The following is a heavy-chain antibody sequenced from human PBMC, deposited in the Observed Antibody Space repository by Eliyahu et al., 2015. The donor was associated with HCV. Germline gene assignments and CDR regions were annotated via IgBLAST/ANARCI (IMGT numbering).Heavy chain of an antibody. Sequence: QLQLQESGPGLVKPSXTLXLTCXVSGGSISSSNYYWGWXRQPPGKGLEWIGSIYYSGTTYYNPSLKXRVTISVDTSKSQFSLQLSSVTAADTAVYYCARDDGTSSTFEWGQGTLVTVSS. J-gene: IGHJ4*02. CDR1: GGSISSSNYY. CDR2: IYYSGTT. CDR3: ARDDGTSSTFE. D-gene: IGHD6-6*01. V-gene: IGHV4-39*07.